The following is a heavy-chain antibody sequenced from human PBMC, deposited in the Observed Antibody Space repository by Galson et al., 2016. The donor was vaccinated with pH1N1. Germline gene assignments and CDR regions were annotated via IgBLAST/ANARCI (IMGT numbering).Heavy chain of an antibody. CDR1: GGSFSGHY. J-gene: IGHJ3*02. V-gene: IGHV4-34*01. Sequence: SETLSLTCALYGGSFSGHYWSWIRQSPGKGLKWIGEISHGGRSDYNPSLEGRVTVSIDTSMNQFSLNLMSVAAADTAVYYCARHSTSGFPGIEVAARRRPFDIWGPGTMVIVSS. D-gene: IGHD6-19*01. CDR3: ARHSTSGFPGIEVAARRRPFDI. CDR2: ISHGGRS.